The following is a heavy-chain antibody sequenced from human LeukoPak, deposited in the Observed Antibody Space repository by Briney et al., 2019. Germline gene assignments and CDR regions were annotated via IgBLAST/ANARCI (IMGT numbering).Heavy chain of an antibody. CDR2: INPNSGGT. J-gene: IGHJ4*02. Sequence: GSVKVSCKASGYTFTGYYMHWVRQAPGQGLEWMGWINPNSGGTNYAQKFQGRVTMTRDTSISTAYMELSRLRSDDTAVYYCARVPGSGSKWEDYWGQGTLVTVSS. D-gene: IGHD1-26*01. CDR3: ARVPGSGSKWEDY. CDR1: GYTFTGYY. V-gene: IGHV1-2*02.